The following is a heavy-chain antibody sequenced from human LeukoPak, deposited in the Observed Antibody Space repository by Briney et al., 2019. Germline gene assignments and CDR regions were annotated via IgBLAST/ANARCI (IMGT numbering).Heavy chain of an antibody. CDR2: ISSSSSYI. J-gene: IGHJ4*02. CDR1: GFTFSSYS. CDR3: ASGAAALVY. Sequence: GGSLRLSCAASGFTFSSYSMNWVHQAPGKGLEWVSSISSSSSYIYYADSVKGRFTISRDNAKNSLYLQMNSLRAEDTAVYYCASGAAALVYWGQGTLVTVSS. D-gene: IGHD6-13*01. V-gene: IGHV3-21*01.